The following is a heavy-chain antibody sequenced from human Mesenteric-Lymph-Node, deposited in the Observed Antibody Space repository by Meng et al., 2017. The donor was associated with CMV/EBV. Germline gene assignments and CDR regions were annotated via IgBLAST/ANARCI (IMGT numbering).Heavy chain of an antibody. Sequence: GESLKISCAASGFTFSSYAMTWVRQAPGKGLDWVSTISGGGGSTYYADSVKGRFTISRDNTQNSLSLQMYSLRAEDTAVYYCARDGGVYDFWSGHHTHWGQGTLVTVSS. CDR1: GFTFSSYA. CDR3: ARDGGVYDFWSGHHTH. D-gene: IGHD3-3*01. V-gene: IGHV3-23*01. CDR2: ISGGGGST. J-gene: IGHJ4*02.